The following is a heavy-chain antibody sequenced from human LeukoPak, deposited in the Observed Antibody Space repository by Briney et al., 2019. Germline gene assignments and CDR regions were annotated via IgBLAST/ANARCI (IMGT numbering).Heavy chain of an antibody. J-gene: IGHJ4*02. CDR3: ARPSTYDSSGPIDY. V-gene: IGHV3-53*01. D-gene: IGHD3-22*01. CDR2: IYTGGST. CDR1: GFTVSSSY. Sequence: GGSLRLSCAASGFTVSSSYMSWVRQAPGKGLEWVSVIYTGGSTYYADSVKGRFTISRDNSKNTLYLQMNSLRAEDTAVYYCARPSTYDSSGPIDYWGQGTLVTVSS.